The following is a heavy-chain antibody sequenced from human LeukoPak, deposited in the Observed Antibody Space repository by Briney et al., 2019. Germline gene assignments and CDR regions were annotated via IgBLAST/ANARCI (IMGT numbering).Heavy chain of an antibody. J-gene: IGHJ4*02. CDR1: GFTFSSYV. Sequence: GGSLRLSCAASGFTFSSYVMSWVRQAPGKGLEWVTAISGSGGSTYYADSVKGRFTISRDNSKNTLYLQMNSLRAEDTAVYYCAKAMYSSSWYFDYWGQGTLVTVSS. D-gene: IGHD6-13*01. CDR2: ISGSGGST. CDR3: AKAMYSSSWYFDY. V-gene: IGHV3-23*01.